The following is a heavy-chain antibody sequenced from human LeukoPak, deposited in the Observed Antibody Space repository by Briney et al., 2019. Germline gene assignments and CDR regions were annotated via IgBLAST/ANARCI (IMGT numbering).Heavy chain of an antibody. CDR1: RFTFSNYG. Sequence: GGSLRLSCAASRFTFSNYGMHWVRQAPGKGLEGVAFIRYDGVNQHYADSVKGRFTISRDNSKNTLYLQMNILRAEERAVYYCAKAANEWELLAGYFDYWGQGTLVTVSS. CDR3: AKAANEWELLAGYFDY. CDR2: IRYDGVNQ. V-gene: IGHV3-30*02. D-gene: IGHD1-26*01. J-gene: IGHJ4*02.